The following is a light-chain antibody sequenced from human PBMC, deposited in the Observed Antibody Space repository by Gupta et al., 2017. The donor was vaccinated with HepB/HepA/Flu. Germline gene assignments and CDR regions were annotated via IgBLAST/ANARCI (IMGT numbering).Light chain of an antibody. CDR2: KDS. J-gene: IGLJ2*01. CDR3: QAWDSSTASVV. Sequence: SSALPQPPSVSVSPGQTASITCSGDNLGDKYACWYQQKPGQSPVLVIYKDSKRPSGIPERFSGSNSGNTATLTISGTQAMDEADYYCQAWDSSTASVVFGGGTKLTVL. CDR1: NLGDKY. V-gene: IGLV3-1*01.